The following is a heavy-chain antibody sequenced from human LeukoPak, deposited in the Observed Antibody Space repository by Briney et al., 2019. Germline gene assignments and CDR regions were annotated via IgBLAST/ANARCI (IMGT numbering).Heavy chain of an antibody. CDR1: AYSISSGYY. D-gene: IGHD3-22*01. CDR2: IYHSGST. J-gene: IGHJ4*02. V-gene: IGHV4-38-2*02. CDR3: ARGDDYYDSSGYDFDY. Sequence: SETLSLTCTVSAYSISSGYYWGWIRQPPGKGLEWIGSIYHSGSTYYKPSLKSRVTISVDTSKNQFSLRLSSVTAADTAVYYCARGDDYYDSSGYDFDYWGQGILVTVSS.